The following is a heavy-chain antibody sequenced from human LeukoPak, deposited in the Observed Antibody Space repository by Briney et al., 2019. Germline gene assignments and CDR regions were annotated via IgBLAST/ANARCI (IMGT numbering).Heavy chain of an antibody. V-gene: IGHV3-7*03. Sequence: LEWVANIKEDGSEKHHVDSVKGRFTISRDNAKNLLYLQMNSLRPEDTAVYYCARDRYFSGAWGQGTLVTVSS. J-gene: IGHJ5*02. CDR2: IKEDGSEK. D-gene: IGHD2-15*01. CDR3: ARDRYFSGA.